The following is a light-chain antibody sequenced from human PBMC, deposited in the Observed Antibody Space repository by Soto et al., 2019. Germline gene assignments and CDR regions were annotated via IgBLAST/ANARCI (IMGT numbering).Light chain of an antibody. CDR1: QTVSSS. Sequence: EIVLTQSPATLSLSPGERATLSCRASQTVSSSLAWYQQKPGQAPRPLLYEVSNRATGIPARFSGSGSGADFTLTTSSLEPGDFALYYCQQHINWPLTFGGGTKV. V-gene: IGKV3-11*01. J-gene: IGKJ4*01. CDR3: QQHINWPLT. CDR2: EVS.